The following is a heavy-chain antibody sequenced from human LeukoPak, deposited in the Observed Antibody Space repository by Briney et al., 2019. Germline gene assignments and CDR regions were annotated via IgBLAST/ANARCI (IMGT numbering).Heavy chain of an antibody. J-gene: IGHJ4*02. Sequence: SETLSLTCTVSGGSSSSGSYYWGWIRQPPGKGLEWLGSINFSGSTYYNPSLKSRVTVSVDTSKKQFSLRLSSMTAADTGVYYCARHENSLAEAIYWGQGTLVTVSS. CDR1: GGSSSSGSYY. CDR3: ARHENSLAEAIY. D-gene: IGHD2-15*01. CDR2: INFSGST. V-gene: IGHV4-39*01.